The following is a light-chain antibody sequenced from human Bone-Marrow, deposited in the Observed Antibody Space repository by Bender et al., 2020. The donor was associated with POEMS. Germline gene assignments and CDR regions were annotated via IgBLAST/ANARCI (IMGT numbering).Light chain of an antibody. CDR2: YDD. V-gene: IGLV1-36*01. CDR3: SDWDDSLSGWV. J-gene: IGLJ3*02. CDR1: SPNIGNHG. Sequence: QSVVTQPPSLSEAPRQRVTISCSGSSPNIGNHGFNWHQHLPGEAPKLLIYYDDLLTPGVSDRFSASKSGTSASLAISELQSEDEALYYCSDWDDSLSGWVFGGGTKLTVL.